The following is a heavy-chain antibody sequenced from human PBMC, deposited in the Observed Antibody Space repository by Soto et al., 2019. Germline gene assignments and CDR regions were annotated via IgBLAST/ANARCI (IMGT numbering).Heavy chain of an antibody. CDR3: ARVNKTGAYYYYGMDV. V-gene: IGHV1-69*10. CDR1: GDTFISYA. D-gene: IGHD1-26*01. Sequence: GASVKVSCKSSGDTFISYAISWVRQAPGQGLEWMGGIVPMFGIANYAQKFQGRVTITADKSTSTAYMELSSLRSEDTAVYYCARVNKTGAYYYYGMDVWGQGTTVTVSS. J-gene: IGHJ6*02. CDR2: IVPMFGIA.